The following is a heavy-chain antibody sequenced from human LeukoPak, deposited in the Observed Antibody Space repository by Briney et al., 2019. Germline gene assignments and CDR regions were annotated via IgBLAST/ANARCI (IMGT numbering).Heavy chain of an antibody. V-gene: IGHV1-2*02. D-gene: IGHD3-22*01. CDR3: ARDPSNTYYYDP. J-gene: IGHJ4*02. Sequence: ASVKVSCKASGYTFRGYYLHWVRQGPGQGLEWMGWIDPNSGGTKYAQKFQDRVTVTRDTSISTAYMELSGLKSDDTAVYYCARDPSNTYYYDPWGQGTLVIVSS. CDR2: IDPNSGGT. CDR1: GYTFRGYY.